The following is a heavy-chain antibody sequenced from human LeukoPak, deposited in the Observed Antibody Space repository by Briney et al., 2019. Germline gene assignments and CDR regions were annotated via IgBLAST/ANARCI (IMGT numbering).Heavy chain of an antibody. CDR2: INPNSGGT. J-gene: IGHJ4*02. Sequence: ASVKVSCKASGGTFSSNAITWVRQAPGQGLEWMGWINPNSGGTNYAQKFQGRVTMTRDTSISTAYMELSRLRSDDTAVYYCARVGATGTTSPFDYWGQGTLVTVSS. D-gene: IGHD1-1*01. CDR1: GGTFSSNA. CDR3: ARVGATGTTSPFDY. V-gene: IGHV1-2*02.